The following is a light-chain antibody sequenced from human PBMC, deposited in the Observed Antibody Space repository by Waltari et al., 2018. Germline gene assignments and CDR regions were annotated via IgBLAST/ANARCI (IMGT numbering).Light chain of an antibody. J-gene: IGLJ2*01. V-gene: IGLV2-14*01. CDR2: EVS. CDR1: SSDHNGYNY. Sequence: QSALTQPASVSGPPGPSIPIPCTGISSDHNGYNYVSSYQQYPGKAPKLILYEVSNRPSGVSNRFSGSKSGNTASLSISGLQAEDEADYYCTSYISGTTLVIFGGGTKLTVL. CDR3: TSYISGTTLVI.